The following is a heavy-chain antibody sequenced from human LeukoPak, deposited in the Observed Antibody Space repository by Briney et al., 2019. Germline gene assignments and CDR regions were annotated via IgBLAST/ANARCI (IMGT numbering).Heavy chain of an antibody. CDR2: IFDSGSP. Sequence: SETLSLTCTVSGGSIGTHHWNWLRQPPGKGLEWIGYIFDSGSPNYRPALRSRVTISLDTSKNQLSLRLKSATAADTAIYYCARHDENGYYFFDIWGQRTLVTVSS. CDR1: GGSIGTHH. D-gene: IGHD5-24*01. V-gene: IGHV4-59*08. CDR3: ARHDENGYYFFDI. J-gene: IGHJ4*02.